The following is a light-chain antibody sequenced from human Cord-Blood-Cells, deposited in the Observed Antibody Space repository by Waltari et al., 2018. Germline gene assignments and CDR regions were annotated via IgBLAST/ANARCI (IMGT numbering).Light chain of an antibody. CDR3: QQYYSTPFT. J-gene: IGKJ3*01. CDR2: WAS. Sequence: DIVMTQSPDSLAVSLGERXTINCXSSQSVLYSSNNKNYLAWYQQKPGQPPKLLIYWASTRESGVPDRFSGSGSGTDFTLTISSLQAEDVAVYYCQQYYSTPFTFGPGTKVDIK. V-gene: IGKV4-1*01. CDR1: QSVLYSSNNKNY.